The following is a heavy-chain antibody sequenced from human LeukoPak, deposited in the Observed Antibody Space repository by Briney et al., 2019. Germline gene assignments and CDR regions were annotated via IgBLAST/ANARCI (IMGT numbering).Heavy chain of an antibody. CDR1: GGSISSSSYY. J-gene: IGHJ4*02. CDR3: ARGFQGWSGYYPFDH. D-gene: IGHD3-3*01. Sequence: PSETLSLTCTVSGGSISSSSYYWSWIRQPPGKGLEWIGYIFYTGTTNSNPSLKSRVTISLDKSKNQFSLQLSSVTAADTAVYYCARGFQGWSGYYPFDHWGQGTLVTVSS. CDR2: IFYTGTT. V-gene: IGHV4-61*05.